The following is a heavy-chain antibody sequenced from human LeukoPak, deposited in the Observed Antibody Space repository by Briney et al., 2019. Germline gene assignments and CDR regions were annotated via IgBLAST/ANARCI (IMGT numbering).Heavy chain of an antibody. Sequence: PSETLSLTCAVYGGSFSGYYWSWIRQPPGKGLEWIGSIYYSGSTYYNPSLKSRVTISVDTSKNQFSLRLISVTAADSALYYCVRDKRSSSSLDYWGQGTLVPVSS. J-gene: IGHJ4*02. D-gene: IGHD6-6*01. V-gene: IGHV4-34*01. CDR2: IYYSGST. CDR1: GGSFSGYY. CDR3: VRDKRSSSSLDY.